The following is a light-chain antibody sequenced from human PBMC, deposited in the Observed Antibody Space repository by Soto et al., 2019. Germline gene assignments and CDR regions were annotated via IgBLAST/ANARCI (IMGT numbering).Light chain of an antibody. Sequence: QSALTQPPSASGSPGQSVTISCTGTSTDVGAYNYVSWYQQYPGKAPKLMIYAVSKRPSGVPDRFSGSKSGNTASLTVSGLQADDEADYYCSSYVGNNNLVFGGGTKVTVL. CDR2: AVS. J-gene: IGLJ2*01. CDR3: SSYVGNNNLV. V-gene: IGLV2-8*01. CDR1: STDVGAYNY.